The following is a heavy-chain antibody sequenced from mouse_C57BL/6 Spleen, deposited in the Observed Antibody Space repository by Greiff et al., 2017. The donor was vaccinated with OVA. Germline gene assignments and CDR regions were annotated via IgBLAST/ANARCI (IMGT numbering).Heavy chain of an antibody. V-gene: IGHV1-53*01. D-gene: IGHD3-2*02. CDR1: GYTFTSYW. CDR3: ARGRTAQATDYYAMDY. CDR2: INPSNGGT. Sequence: VQLQQPGTELVKPGASVKLSCKASGYTFTSYWMHWVKQRPGQGLEWIGNINPSNGGTNYNEKFKSKATLTVDKSSSTAYMQLSSLTSEDSAVYYCARGRTAQATDYYAMDYWGKGTSVTVSS. J-gene: IGHJ4*01.